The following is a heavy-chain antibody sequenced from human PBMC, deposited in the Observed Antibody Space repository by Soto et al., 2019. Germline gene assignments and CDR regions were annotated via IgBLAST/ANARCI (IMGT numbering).Heavy chain of an antibody. CDR3: ARVGHDYSNSGMDV. D-gene: IGHD4-4*01. CDR2: IDPGGSDT. Sequence: GESLKISCTTSGYSFTTYWINWVRQMPGKGLEWMGKIDPGGSDTTYSPSFQGHVTISLDKSITAAYLQWSSLKASDTAMYYCARVGHDYSNSGMDVWGQGTTVTVSS. CDR1: GYSFTTYW. J-gene: IGHJ6*02. V-gene: IGHV5-10-1*01.